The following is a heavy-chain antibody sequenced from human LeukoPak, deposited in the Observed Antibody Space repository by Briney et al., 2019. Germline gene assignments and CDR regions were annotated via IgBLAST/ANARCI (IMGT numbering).Heavy chain of an antibody. CDR2: INTKTGTP. CDR1: GYSFSGNA. Sequence: ASVKVSCKASGYSFSGNAINWVRQAPGQGLEWMGWINTKTGTPTYAQGFTGRFVFSLDISVSTAYLQISSLKAEDSAIYYCARRSPTADAFDIWGQGTMVTVSS. CDR3: ARRSPTADAFDI. D-gene: IGHD4-11*01. V-gene: IGHV7-4-1*02. J-gene: IGHJ3*02.